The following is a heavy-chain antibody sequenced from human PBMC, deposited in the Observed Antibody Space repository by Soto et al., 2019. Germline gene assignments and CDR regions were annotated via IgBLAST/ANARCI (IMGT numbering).Heavy chain of an antibody. CDR1: GFTFINYA. CDR2: ISGGGDAT. V-gene: IGHV3-23*01. D-gene: IGHD2-21*01. CDR3: AGKVVVSTSRPDYWFFDL. J-gene: IGHJ2*01. Sequence: EVQLLESGGDSVQPGGSVRLSCAGSGFTFINYAMNWVRQAPGKGLEWVSTISGGGDATFFADSVRGRFTFSRSNSKNTLNLQMNSLRVDDTSVYYSAGKVVVSTSRPDYWFFDLWGRCNLVTVSS.